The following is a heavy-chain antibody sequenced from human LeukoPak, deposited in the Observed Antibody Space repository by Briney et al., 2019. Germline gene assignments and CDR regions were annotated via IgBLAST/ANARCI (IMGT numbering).Heavy chain of an antibody. D-gene: IGHD5-12*01. Sequence: GGSLRLSCAASGFTFSSYSMNWLRQAPGKGLEWVSSIISSSSYIYYADSVKGRFTISRDNAKNSLYLQMNSLRAEDTAVYYCARPHSKQIVATIVNYWGQGTLVTVSS. CDR1: GFTFSSYS. CDR2: IISSSSYI. CDR3: ARPHSKQIVATIVNY. V-gene: IGHV3-21*01. J-gene: IGHJ4*02.